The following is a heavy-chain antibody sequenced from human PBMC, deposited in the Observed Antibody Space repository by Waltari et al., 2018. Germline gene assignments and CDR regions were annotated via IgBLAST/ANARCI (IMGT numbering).Heavy chain of an antibody. CDR3: ARGTTTTPNWFDP. CDR1: GFPFRAYW. CDR2: RKEDGSVK. D-gene: IGHD1-26*01. J-gene: IGHJ5*02. V-gene: IGHV3-7*03. Sequence: DVQLVESGGGLVQPGGSLRLSCAASGFPFRAYWLNWVRQTPGTGLEWVANRKEDGSVKYYLDSVKGRFTISRDNAKNSLYLQMDSLTADDTAIYYCARGTTTTPNWFDPWGQGTLVTVSS.